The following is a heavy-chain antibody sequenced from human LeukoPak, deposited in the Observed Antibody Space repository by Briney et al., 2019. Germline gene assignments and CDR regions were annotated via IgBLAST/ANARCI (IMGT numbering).Heavy chain of an antibody. CDR3: ARDGAGYGSSGYSDDAFDI. J-gene: IGHJ3*02. CDR2: INHSGST. V-gene: IGHV4-34*01. Sequence: PSETLSLTCAVYGGSFSGYYWSWIRQPPGKGLEWIGEINHSGSTNYNPSLKSRVTISVDTSKNQFSLKLSSVTAADTAVYYCARDGAGYGSSGYSDDAFDIWGQGTMVTVSS. CDR1: GGSFSGYY. D-gene: IGHD3-22*01.